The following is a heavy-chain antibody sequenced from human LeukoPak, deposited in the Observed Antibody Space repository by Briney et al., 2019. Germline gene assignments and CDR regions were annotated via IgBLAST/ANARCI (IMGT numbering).Heavy chain of an antibody. V-gene: IGHV3-73*01. CDR2: IRTTTNNYAT. J-gene: IGHJ3*02. CDR3: TRHDPFDI. Sequence: GGSLRLSCAASGFTFSVYDMSWVRQAPGKGLEWVGRIRTTTNNYATSYAASVKGRFTISRDDSKNTAYLHMNSLKTEDTAVYYCTRHDPFDIWGQGTMVTVSS. CDR1: GFTFSVYD.